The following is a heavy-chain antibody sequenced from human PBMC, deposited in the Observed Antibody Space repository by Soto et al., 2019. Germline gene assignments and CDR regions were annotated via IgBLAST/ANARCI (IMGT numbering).Heavy chain of an antibody. J-gene: IGHJ2*01. V-gene: IGHV3-66*02. D-gene: IGHD4-17*01. Sequence: GGSLRLSCAASGFTVSSNYMSWVRQAPGKGLEWVSVIYSGGSTYYADSVKGRFTISRDNSKNTLYLQMNSLRAEDTAVYYCARSDYGGNPGWYFDLWGRGTLVTVSS. CDR1: GFTVSSNY. CDR3: ARSDYGGNPGWYFDL. CDR2: IYSGGST.